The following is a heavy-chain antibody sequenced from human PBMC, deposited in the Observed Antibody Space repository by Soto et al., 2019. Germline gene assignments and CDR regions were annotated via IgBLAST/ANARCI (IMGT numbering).Heavy chain of an antibody. V-gene: IGHV3-7*01. CDR3: ARHQVGYRVTDY. J-gene: IGHJ4*02. D-gene: IGHD1-26*01. CDR2: IKEDGSQK. CDR1: GFSFIMYW. Sequence: EVQLVESGGSLVQPGGSLRLSCAASGFSFIMYWMSWVRQAPRKGLEWVANIKEDGSQKYYVDSVKGRFTISRDNAKNSLYLQMNSLRAEETAVYYCARHQVGYRVTDYWGQGTLVTVSS.